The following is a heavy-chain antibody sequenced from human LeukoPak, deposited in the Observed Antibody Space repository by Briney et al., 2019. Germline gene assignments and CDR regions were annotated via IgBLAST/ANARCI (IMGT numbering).Heavy chain of an antibody. CDR3: ARCPLDYYDSSGYYYSGYMDV. D-gene: IGHD3-22*01. CDR1: GGSFSGYY. Sequence: SETLSLTCAVYGGSFSGYYWSWIRQPPGKGLEWIGEITHSGSNKYNPSLKSRVTISVDTSKNQFSLKLSSVTAADTAVYYCARCPLDYYDSSGYYYSGYMDVWGKGTTVTVSS. CDR2: ITHSGSN. V-gene: IGHV4-34*01. J-gene: IGHJ6*03.